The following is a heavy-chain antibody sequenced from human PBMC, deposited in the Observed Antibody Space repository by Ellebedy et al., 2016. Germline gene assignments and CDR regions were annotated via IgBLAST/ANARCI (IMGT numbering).Heavy chain of an antibody. CDR3: ARTSAAGPNKFQH. CDR2: ISYDGSNT. CDR1: GFTFSSYA. D-gene: IGHD6-13*01. J-gene: IGHJ1*01. V-gene: IGHV3-30*03. Sequence: GESLKISCGASGFTFSSYAMHWVRQAPGKGLGWVAVISYDGSNTFYADFVKGRFTISRDNSKNTLYLQMNSLRAEDTAVYYCARTSAAGPNKFQHWGQGTLVTVSS.